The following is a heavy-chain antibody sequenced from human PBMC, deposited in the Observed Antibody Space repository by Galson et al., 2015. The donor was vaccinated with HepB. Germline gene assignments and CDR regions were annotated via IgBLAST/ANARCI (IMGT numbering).Heavy chain of an antibody. V-gene: IGHV3-21*01. CDR2: ISSSSSYI. D-gene: IGHD2-15*01. Sequence: SLRLSCAASGFTFSSYSMNWVRQAPGKGLEWVSPISSSSSYIYYADSVKGRFTISRDNAKNSLYLQMNSLRAEDTAVYYCARDPPRYCSGGSCYSWGDDAFDIWGQGTMVTVSS. J-gene: IGHJ3*02. CDR1: GFTFSSYS. CDR3: ARDPPRYCSGGSCYSWGDDAFDI.